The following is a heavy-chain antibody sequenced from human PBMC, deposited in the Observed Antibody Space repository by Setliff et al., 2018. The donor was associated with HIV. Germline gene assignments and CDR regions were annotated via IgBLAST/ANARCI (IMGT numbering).Heavy chain of an antibody. Sequence: LSLTCAVYGRSLSGYYWSWIRQPPGKGLEWIGEINQSGSTNYNPSLKSRVTISVDTSKNQFSLKLSSVTAADTAVYYCARTYYYGSGSSNWFDPWGQGTLVTVSS. CDR3: ARTYYYGSGSSNWFDP. CDR2: INQSGST. CDR1: GRSLSGYY. D-gene: IGHD3-10*01. J-gene: IGHJ5*02. V-gene: IGHV4-34*01.